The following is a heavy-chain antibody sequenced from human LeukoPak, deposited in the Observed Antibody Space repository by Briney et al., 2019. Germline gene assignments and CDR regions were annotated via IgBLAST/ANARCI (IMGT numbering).Heavy chain of an antibody. CDR3: IMATIAGVDH. Sequence: PGGSLRLSCAASGFTFSGYWMHWVRQAPGKGLEWVSRINRDATITNYADSVKGRFSISRDNAKNTLYLQMNNLGGEDTAVYCAIMATIAGVDHWGQGTLVTVSS. CDR1: GFTFSGYW. V-gene: IGHV3-74*01. J-gene: IGHJ4*02. D-gene: IGHD5-12*01. CDR2: INRDATIT.